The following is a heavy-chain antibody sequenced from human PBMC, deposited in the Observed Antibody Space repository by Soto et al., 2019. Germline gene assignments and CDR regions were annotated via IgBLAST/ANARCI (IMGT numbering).Heavy chain of an antibody. Sequence: EVQLVESGGGLVQPGGSLRLSCAASGFTFSSYWMSWVRQAPGKGLEWVANIKQDGSEKYYVDSVKGRFTISRDNAKNSLYLQMNSLRADDTAVYYCASSGAEDIVVVVASNPPFDYWGQGTLVTVSS. D-gene: IGHD2-15*01. CDR3: ASSGAEDIVVVVASNPPFDY. CDR1: GFTFSSYW. CDR2: IKQDGSEK. V-gene: IGHV3-7*01. J-gene: IGHJ4*02.